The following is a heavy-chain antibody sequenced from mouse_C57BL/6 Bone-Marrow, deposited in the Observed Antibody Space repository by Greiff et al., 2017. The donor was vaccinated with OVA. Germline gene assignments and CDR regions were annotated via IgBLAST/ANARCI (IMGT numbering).Heavy chain of an antibody. D-gene: IGHD1-1*01. Sequence: VKLMESDAELVKPGASVKISCKVSGYTFTDHPIHWMKQRPEQGLEWIGYIYPRDGSTKYNEKFKGKATLTADKSSSTAYMQLNSLTSEDSAVYFCARPPGVVDWYFEVWGTGTTVTVSS. V-gene: IGHV1-78*01. CDR3: ARPPGVVDWYFEV. CDR1: GYTFTDHP. J-gene: IGHJ1*03. CDR2: IYPRDGST.